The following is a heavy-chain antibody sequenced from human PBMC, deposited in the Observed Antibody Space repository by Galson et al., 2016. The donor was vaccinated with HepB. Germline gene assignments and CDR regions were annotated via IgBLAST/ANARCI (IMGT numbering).Heavy chain of an antibody. CDR3: AREPGADV. Sequence: SLRLSCAASGFTFGRFWMTWVRQAPGKGLEWVANIRQDGNEKYYVDSVKVRFTISRDNAKNPVYLQMNSLSVDDTAVYFCAREPGADVWGQGTTVIVSS. J-gene: IGHJ6*02. V-gene: IGHV3-7*03. CDR1: GFTFGRFW. D-gene: IGHD1-26*01. CDR2: IRQDGNEK.